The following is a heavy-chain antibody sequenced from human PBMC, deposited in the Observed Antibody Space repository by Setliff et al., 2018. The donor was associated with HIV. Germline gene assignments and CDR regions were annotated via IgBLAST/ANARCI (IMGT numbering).Heavy chain of an antibody. J-gene: IGHJ4*02. D-gene: IGHD1-1*01. V-gene: IGHV3-53*01. CDR2: IYSDGTT. CDR1: GFTVSSKY. CDR3: AKDESAPLQGYFDF. Sequence: GESLTISCAASGFTVSSKYMTWVRQAPGKGLEGVSVIYSDGTTYYADSVKGRFTISRDNSKNTLYLQTNSLRAEDTAVYYCAKDESAPLQGYFDFWGQGTLVTVSS.